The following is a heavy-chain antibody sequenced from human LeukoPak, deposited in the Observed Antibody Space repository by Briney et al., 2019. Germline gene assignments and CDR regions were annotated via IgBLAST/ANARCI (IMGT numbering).Heavy chain of an antibody. D-gene: IGHD6-19*01. CDR2: IYHSGST. CDR1: GYSISSGYY. V-gene: IGHV4-38-2*02. Sequence: SETLSLTCTVSGYSISSGYYWGWIRQPPGKGLEWIGSIYHSGSTYYNPSLKSRVTISVDTSKNQFSLKLSSVTAADTAVYYCARWRPNWYSSGWYGSYYFDYWGQGTLVTVSS. CDR3: ARWRPNWYSSGWYGSYYFDY. J-gene: IGHJ4*02.